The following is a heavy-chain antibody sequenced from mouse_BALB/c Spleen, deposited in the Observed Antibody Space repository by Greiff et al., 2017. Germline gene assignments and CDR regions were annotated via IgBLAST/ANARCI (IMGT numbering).Heavy chain of an antibody. V-gene: IGHV14-4*02. CDR3: NAGGNYPYYFDY. Sequence: VQLQQSGAELVRSGASVKLSCTASGFNIKDYYMHWVKQRPEQGLEWIGWIDPENGDTEYAPKFQGKATMTADTSSNTAYLQLSSLTSEDTAVDYCNAGGNYPYYFDYWGQGTTLTVSS. J-gene: IGHJ2*01. CDR1: GFNIKDYY. D-gene: IGHD2-1*01. CDR2: IDPENGDT.